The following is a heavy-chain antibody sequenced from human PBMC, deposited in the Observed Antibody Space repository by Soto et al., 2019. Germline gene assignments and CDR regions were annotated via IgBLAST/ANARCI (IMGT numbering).Heavy chain of an antibody. J-gene: IGHJ4*02. D-gene: IGHD4-17*01. V-gene: IGHV4-39*01. CDR3: ASYGDYPDY. Sequence: QLQLQESGPGLVKPSETLSLTCTVSGGSISGSSYYWGWIRQPPGKGLEWIGTIFYSGTTYYNPSLKSRGTIAVDTSNIQFSLRLTSVTAADTAVYYCASYGDYPDYWGQGTLVTVSS. CDR1: GGSISGSSYY. CDR2: IFYSGTT.